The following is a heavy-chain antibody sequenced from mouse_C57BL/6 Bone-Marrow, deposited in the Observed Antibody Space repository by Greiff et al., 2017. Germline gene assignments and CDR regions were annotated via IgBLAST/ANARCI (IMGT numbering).Heavy chain of an antibody. CDR2: IYPGDGDT. Sequence: VKLVESGAELVKPGASVKISCKASGYAFSSYWMNWVKQRPGKGLEWIGQIYPGDGDTNYNGKFKGKATLTADKSSSTAYMQLSSLTSEDSAVYFCARSRFYYARDYWGQGTSVTVSS. V-gene: IGHV1-80*01. J-gene: IGHJ4*01. D-gene: IGHD1-1*01. CDR1: GYAFSSYW. CDR3: ARSRFYYARDY.